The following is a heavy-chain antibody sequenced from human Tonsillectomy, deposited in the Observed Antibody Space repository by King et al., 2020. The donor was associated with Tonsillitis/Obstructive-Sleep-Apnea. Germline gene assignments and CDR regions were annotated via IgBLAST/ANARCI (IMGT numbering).Heavy chain of an antibody. CDR1: GYTLSEIS. J-gene: IGHJ3*02. CDR2: FAPEDGET. D-gene: IGHD3-10*01. Sequence: QLVQSGAEVKKPGASVKVSCKVSGYTLSEISMHWVRQAPGKGLEWMGGFAPEDGETIYAQKFQGRVTMTEETSTDTAYMELSSLRSEDTAVYYCATDRGSGAFDIWGQGTMVTVSS. V-gene: IGHV1-24*01. CDR3: ATDRGSGAFDI.